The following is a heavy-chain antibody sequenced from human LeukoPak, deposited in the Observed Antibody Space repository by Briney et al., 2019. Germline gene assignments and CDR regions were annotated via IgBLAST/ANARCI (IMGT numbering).Heavy chain of an antibody. J-gene: IGHJ6*02. D-gene: IGHD1-14*01. CDR2: IYSGGST. Sequence: GGSLRLSCAASGFTVSSNYMSWVRQAPGKGLEWVSVIYSGGSTYYADSVKGRFTISRDNSKNTLYLQMNSLRAEDTAVYYCAREPGPFYGMDVWAKGPRSPSP. CDR3: AREPGPFYGMDV. CDR1: GFTVSSNY. V-gene: IGHV3-53*01.